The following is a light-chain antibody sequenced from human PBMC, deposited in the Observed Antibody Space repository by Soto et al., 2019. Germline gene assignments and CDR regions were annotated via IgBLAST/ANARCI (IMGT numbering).Light chain of an antibody. CDR1: QSVSSSS. CDR3: QRYGSSPLIT. Sequence: ETVLTQSPGTLSLSPGERATLSCRAIQSVSSSSLAWYQQRPGQATRLLIYGTSSRATGIPDRFSGSGSGTDFTLTISRLEPEDFAVYFCQRYGSSPLITFGQGTRLEIK. V-gene: IGKV3-20*01. J-gene: IGKJ5*01. CDR2: GTS.